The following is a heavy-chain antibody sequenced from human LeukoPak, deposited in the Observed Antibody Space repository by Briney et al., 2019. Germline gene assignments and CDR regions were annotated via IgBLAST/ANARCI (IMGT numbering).Heavy chain of an antibody. CDR1: GYTFTSYD. Sequence: ASVKVSCKASGYTFTSYDINWVRQATGQGLEWMGWMNPNSGNTGYAQKFQGRVTMTRNTSISTAYMELSSLRSEDTAVYYCARGRVEVIPAVPRSYYYYYMDVWGKGTTVTVSS. V-gene: IGHV1-8*01. CDR2: MNPNSGNT. CDR3: ARGRVEVIPAVPRSYYYYYMDV. J-gene: IGHJ6*03. D-gene: IGHD2-2*01.